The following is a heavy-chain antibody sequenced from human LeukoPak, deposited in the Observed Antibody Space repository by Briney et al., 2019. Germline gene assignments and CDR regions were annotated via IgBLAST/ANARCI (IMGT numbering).Heavy chain of an antibody. CDR1: GYTFTGYF. Sequence: ASVKVSCKASGYTFTGYFMHWVRQAPGQGLEWMGWINPDSGDTNYAQKFQGRVTMTRDTSINTAYMELNRPRSDDTAVYYCARRDCSGGSCYSGIDYWGQGTLVTVSS. J-gene: IGHJ4*02. D-gene: IGHD2-15*01. CDR3: ARRDCSGGSCYSGIDY. CDR2: INPDSGDT. V-gene: IGHV1-2*02.